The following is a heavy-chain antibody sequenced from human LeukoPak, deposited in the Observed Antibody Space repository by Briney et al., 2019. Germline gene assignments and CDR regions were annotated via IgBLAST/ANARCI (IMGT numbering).Heavy chain of an antibody. J-gene: IGHJ4*02. Sequence: GGSLRLSCAVSGFTLSSYAMSWVRQGPGKGLEWVSAISVSGNTYHADSVKGRFTISRDSSKNTLYLQMNSLRAGDAAVYYCAKAPVTTCSGAYCYPFDYWSQGTLVTVSS. V-gene: IGHV3-23*01. D-gene: IGHD2-15*01. CDR2: ISVSGNT. CDR3: AKAPVTTCSGAYCYPFDY. CDR1: GFTLSSYA.